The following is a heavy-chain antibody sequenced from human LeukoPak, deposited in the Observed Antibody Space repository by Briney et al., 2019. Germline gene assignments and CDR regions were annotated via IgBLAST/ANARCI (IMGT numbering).Heavy chain of an antibody. D-gene: IGHD6-19*01. CDR3: ASIGSSGWSENWFDP. CDR2: INAGNGNT. V-gene: IGHV1-3*01. J-gene: IGHJ5*02. Sequence: ASVKVSCKASGYTFTSYAMHWVRQAPGQRLEWMGWINAGNGNTKYSQKFQGRVTITRDTSASTAYMELSSLRSEDTAVYYCASIGSSGWSENWFDPWGQGTLVTVSS. CDR1: GYTFTSYA.